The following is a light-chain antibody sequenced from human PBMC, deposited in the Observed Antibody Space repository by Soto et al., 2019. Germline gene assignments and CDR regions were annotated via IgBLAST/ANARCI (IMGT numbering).Light chain of an antibody. CDR2: DVF. Sequence: QSVLTQPRSVSGSPGQSVTISCTGTSSDVGYYNYVSWYQRHPGKAPKLMIYDVFKRPSGVPDRFSGSKSGNTASLTISGLQAEDEGDYYCCSYAGRTTLYVFGTGTKVTVL. J-gene: IGLJ1*01. CDR1: SSDVGYYNY. CDR3: CSYAGRTTLYV. V-gene: IGLV2-11*01.